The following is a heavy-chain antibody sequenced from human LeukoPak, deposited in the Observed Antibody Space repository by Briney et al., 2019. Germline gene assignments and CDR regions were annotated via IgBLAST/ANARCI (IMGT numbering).Heavy chain of an antibody. D-gene: IGHD3-10*01. Sequence: ASVKVSCKASGYTFTGYYMHWVRQAPGQGLEWMGWINPDSGGTNYAQKFQGWVTMTRDTSISTAYMELSRLRSDDTAVYYCARVAMVRGVLSGMDVWGQGTTVTVSS. V-gene: IGHV1-2*04. CDR3: ARVAMVRGVLSGMDV. CDR1: GYTFTGYY. CDR2: INPDSGGT. J-gene: IGHJ6*02.